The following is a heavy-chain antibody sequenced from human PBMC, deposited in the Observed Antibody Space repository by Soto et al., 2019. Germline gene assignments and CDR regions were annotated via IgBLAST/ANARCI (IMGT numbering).Heavy chain of an antibody. D-gene: IGHD1-1*01. CDR1: GGSMSSSNW. V-gene: IGHV4-4*02. CDR2: THHSGRT. J-gene: IGHJ4*02. Sequence: SETLSLTCTVSGGSMSSSNWWNWVRQPPGKGLEWIGETHHSGRTYYNPSLKSRVNISVDTSKNQFSLRLASVTAADTAVYYCARTLPNRQLFDSWSQGTLVTVSS. CDR3: ARTLPNRQLFDS.